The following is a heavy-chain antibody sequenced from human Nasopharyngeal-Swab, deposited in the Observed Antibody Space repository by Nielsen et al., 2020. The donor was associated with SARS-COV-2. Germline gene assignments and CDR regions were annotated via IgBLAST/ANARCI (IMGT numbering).Heavy chain of an antibody. CDR2: IYYSGST. CDR3: ARVVPAAIGNWYSDL. J-gene: IGHJ2*01. V-gene: IGHV4-59*01. CDR1: GGSISSYY. D-gene: IGHD2-2*01. Sequence: SETLSLTCTVSGGSISSYYWSWIRQPPGKGLEWIGYIYYSGSTNYNPSLKSRVTISVDTSKNQSSLKLSSVPAADTAVYYCARVVPAAIGNWYSDLWGRGTLVTVSS.